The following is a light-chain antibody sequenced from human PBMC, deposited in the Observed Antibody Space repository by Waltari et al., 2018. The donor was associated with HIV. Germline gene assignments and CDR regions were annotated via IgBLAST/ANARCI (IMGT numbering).Light chain of an antibody. CDR3: CSYAGSSTFVV. V-gene: IGLV2-23*02. CDR1: SSDVGSYYL. Sequence: QSALTQPASVSGSPGQSITISCTGTSSDVGSYYLVSWYQQHPGKAPKLMIYEVSKRPSGVSTCCSCSKDGNTASPTIAGLQAEDEADYYCCSYAGSSTFVVVGGGTKLTVL. J-gene: IGLJ2*01. CDR2: EVS.